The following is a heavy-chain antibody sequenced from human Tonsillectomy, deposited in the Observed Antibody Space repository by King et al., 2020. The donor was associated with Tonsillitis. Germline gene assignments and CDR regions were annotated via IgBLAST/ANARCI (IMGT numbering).Heavy chain of an antibody. D-gene: IGHD1-26*01. CDR1: GFTFSSYG. V-gene: IGHV3-33*08. CDR3: ARSNSGSYYAFDI. Sequence: VQLVESGGGVVQPGRSLRLSCAASGFTFSSYGIHWVRQAPGKRLEWVAVIWYDGSNKYYADSVKGRFTISRDNSKNTLHLQMNSLRAEDTAVYYCARSNSGSYYAFDIWGQGTMVTVSS. CDR2: IWYDGSNK. J-gene: IGHJ3*02.